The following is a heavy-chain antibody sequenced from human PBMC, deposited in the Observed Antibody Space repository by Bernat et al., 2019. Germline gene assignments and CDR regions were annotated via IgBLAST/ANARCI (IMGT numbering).Heavy chain of an antibody. V-gene: IGHV3-53*02. Sequence: EVQLVETGGGLIQPGGSLRLSCAASGFTVSSNYMSWVHQAPGKGLEWVSVIYSGGSTYYADSVKGRFTISRDNSKNTLYLQMNSLRAEDTAVYYCARGIAAAGWGYFQHWGQGTLVTVSS. D-gene: IGHD6-13*01. CDR2: IYSGGST. CDR3: ARGIAAAGWGYFQH. CDR1: GFTVSSNY. J-gene: IGHJ1*01.